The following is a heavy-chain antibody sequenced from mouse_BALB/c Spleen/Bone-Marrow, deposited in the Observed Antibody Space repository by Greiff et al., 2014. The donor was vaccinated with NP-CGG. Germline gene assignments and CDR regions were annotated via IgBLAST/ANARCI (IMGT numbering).Heavy chain of an antibody. D-gene: IGHD4-1*01. CDR1: GYAFTNYL. CDR3: ARCLTGTSAMDY. J-gene: IGHJ4*01. CDR2: INPGSGGT. Sequence: QVQLQQSGAELVRPGTSVKVSCKASGYAFTNYLIEWVKQRPGQGLEWIGVINPGSGGTNYNEKFKAKATLTADKSSSTAYMQLSSLTSDDSAVYFCARCLTGTSAMDYWGHGTSVTVSS. V-gene: IGHV1-54*01.